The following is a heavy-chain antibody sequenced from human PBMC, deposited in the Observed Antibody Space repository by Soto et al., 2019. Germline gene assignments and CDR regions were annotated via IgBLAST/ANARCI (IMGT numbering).Heavy chain of an antibody. CDR1: GFTFSSYA. CDR2: ISGSGGST. CDR3: AKDKDFVMATITAFDI. D-gene: IGHD5-12*01. V-gene: IGHV3-23*01. J-gene: IGHJ3*02. Sequence: PGGSLRLSCAASGFTFSSYAMSWVRQAPGKGLGWVSAISGSGGSTYYADSVKGRFTISRDNSKNTLYLQMNSLRAEDTAVYYCAKDKDFVMATITAFDIWGQGTMVTVSS.